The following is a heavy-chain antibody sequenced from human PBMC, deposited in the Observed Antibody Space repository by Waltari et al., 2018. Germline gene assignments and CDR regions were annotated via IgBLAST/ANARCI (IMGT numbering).Heavy chain of an antibody. CDR1: GYTFTSYG. Sequence: QVQLVQSGAEVKKPGASVKVSCKASGYTFTSYGISWLRQAPGQGLEWMGWISAYNGNTNYAQKLQGRVTMTTDTSTSTAYMELRSLRSDDTAVYYCARDAYHSSSWYYYYYYMDVWGKGTTVTVSS. CDR2: ISAYNGNT. CDR3: ARDAYHSSSWYYYYYYMDV. D-gene: IGHD6-13*01. V-gene: IGHV1-18*01. J-gene: IGHJ6*03.